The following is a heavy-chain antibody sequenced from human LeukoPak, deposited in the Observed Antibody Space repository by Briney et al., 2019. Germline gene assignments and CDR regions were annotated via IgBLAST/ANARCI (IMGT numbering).Heavy chain of an antibody. J-gene: IGHJ5*02. V-gene: IGHV4-39*07. D-gene: IGHD1-26*01. CDR2: IYYSGGT. CDR1: GGSISSSNYY. Sequence: PSETLSLTCTVSGGSISSSNYYWGWIRQPPGKGLDWIGSIYYSGGTYYNPSLKSRVTISVDTSKNQFSLKLSSVTAADTAVYYYARAPTVGSYDGWFDPWGQGTLVTVSS. CDR3: ARAPTVGSYDGWFDP.